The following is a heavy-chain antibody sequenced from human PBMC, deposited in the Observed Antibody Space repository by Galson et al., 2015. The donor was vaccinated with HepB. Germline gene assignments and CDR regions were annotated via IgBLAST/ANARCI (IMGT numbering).Heavy chain of an antibody. V-gene: IGHV1-46*04. CDR1: GYTFTSYY. Sequence: SVKVSCKASGYTFTSYYMHWVRQAPGQGLEWMGIINPSGGSTSYAQKLQGRVTMTRDTSTSTVYMELSSLRSEDTAVYYCARVRKGSSGWSRGLNAFDIWGQGTMVTVSS. D-gene: IGHD6-19*01. CDR2: INPSGGST. J-gene: IGHJ3*02. CDR3: ARVRKGSSGWSRGLNAFDI.